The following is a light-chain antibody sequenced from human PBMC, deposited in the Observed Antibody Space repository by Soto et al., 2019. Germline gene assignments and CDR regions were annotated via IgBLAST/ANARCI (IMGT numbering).Light chain of an antibody. CDR3: QQSYSTPSIT. Sequence: DIQMTQSPSSLSASVGDRFTVTFLASQSISSYLNWYQQKLGKAPKLLIYAASSLQSGVPSRFSGSGSGTDFTLTISSLQPEDFATYYCQQSYSTPSITFGQGTRLEIK. CDR1: QSISSY. V-gene: IGKV1-39*01. CDR2: AAS. J-gene: IGKJ5*01.